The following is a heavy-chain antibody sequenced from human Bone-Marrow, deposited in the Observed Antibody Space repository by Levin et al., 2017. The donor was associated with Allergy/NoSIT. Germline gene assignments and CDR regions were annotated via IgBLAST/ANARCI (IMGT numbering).Heavy chain of an antibody. CDR1: GYTFTSYG. D-gene: IGHD6-13*01. J-gene: IGHJ4*02. CDR2: ISAYNGNT. V-gene: IGHV1-18*01. CDR3: AGDMGHQYSSSRNYFDY. Sequence: ASVKVSCKASGYTFTSYGISWVRQAPGQGLEWMGWISAYNGNTNYAQKPQGRVTMTTDTSTSTAYMELRSLRSDDTAVYYCAGDMGHQYSSSRNYFDYWGQGTLVTVSS.